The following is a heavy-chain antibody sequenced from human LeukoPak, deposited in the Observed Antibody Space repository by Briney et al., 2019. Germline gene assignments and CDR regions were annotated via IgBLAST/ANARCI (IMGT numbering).Heavy chain of an antibody. CDR1: GYTFTNYA. V-gene: IGHV1-46*01. D-gene: IGHD3-10*01. CDR3: ARRLVRGVINGFDY. Sequence: GASVKVSCKASGYTFTNYAMHWVRQAPGQRLEWMGIINPNGGSTSYAQKFQGRVTMTRDMSTSTVYMELSSLRSEDTAVYYCARRLVRGVINGFDYWGQGTLVTVSS. J-gene: IGHJ4*02. CDR2: INPNGGST.